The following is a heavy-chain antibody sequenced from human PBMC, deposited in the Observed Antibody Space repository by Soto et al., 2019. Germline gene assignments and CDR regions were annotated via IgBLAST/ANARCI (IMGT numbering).Heavy chain of an antibody. CDR2: MKPNSGNT. CDR1: GYTFTSYD. Sequence: QVQLVQSGAEVKKPGASVKVSCKASGYTFTSYDINWVRQATGQGLEWMGWMKPNSGNTGYAQKFQGRVTMTRNSSIGKAYREPRRRRSEETAVDYCARGRIPISGVVFLYWGKGTLVPVSS. V-gene: IGHV1-8*01. J-gene: IGHJ4*02. CDR3: ARGRIPISGVVFLY. D-gene: IGHD3-3*01.